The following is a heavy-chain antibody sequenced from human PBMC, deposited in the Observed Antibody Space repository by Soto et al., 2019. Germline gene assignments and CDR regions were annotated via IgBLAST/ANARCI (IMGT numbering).Heavy chain of an antibody. CDR1: GFTFSSYS. CDR2: ISSSSSYI. J-gene: IGHJ4*02. Sequence: GGSLRLSCAASGFTFSSYSMNWVRQAPGKGLEWVSSISSSSSYIYYADSVKGRFTISRDNSKNTLYLQMNSLRAEDTAVYYCAKDPYTMVRGVIKYYFDYWGQGTLVTVSS. V-gene: IGHV3-21*04. D-gene: IGHD3-10*01. CDR3: AKDPYTMVRGVIKYYFDY.